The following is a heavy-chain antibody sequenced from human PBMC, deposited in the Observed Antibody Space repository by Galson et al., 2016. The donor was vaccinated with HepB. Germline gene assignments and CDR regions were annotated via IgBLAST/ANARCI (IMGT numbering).Heavy chain of an antibody. D-gene: IGHD6-13*01. CDR3: ARTAGGV. CDR1: GLIFSNYW. CDR2: IKEDGSEK. Sequence: SLRLSCAASGLIFSNYWMSWVRQAPGKGLEWVANIKEDGSEKYYVDSVKGRFTISRDNAKNSLYLQMNSLRAEDTAVYYCARTAGGVWGQGTVVTVSS. J-gene: IGHJ3*01. V-gene: IGHV3-7*03.